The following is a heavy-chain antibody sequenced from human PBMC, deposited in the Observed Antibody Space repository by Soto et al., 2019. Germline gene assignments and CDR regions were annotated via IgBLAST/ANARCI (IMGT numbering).Heavy chain of an antibody. D-gene: IGHD3-10*02. CDR2: ISGSGRST. Sequence: KGLEGVSAISGSGRSTYYADSVKGRFTISRDNSKNTLYLQMNSLRAEDTAVYFFFFQAEDGIRGVRSVSAFLLNRSTDL. J-gene: IGHJ2*01. V-gene: IGHV3-23*01. CDR3: FFQAEDGIRGVRSVSAFLLNRSTDL.